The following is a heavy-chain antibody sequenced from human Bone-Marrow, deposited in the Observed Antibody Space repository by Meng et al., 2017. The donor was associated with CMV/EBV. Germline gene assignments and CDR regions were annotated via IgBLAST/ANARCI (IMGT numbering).Heavy chain of an antibody. CDR3: AREKVSGAECPNGLCPWGGGDY. V-gene: IGHV3-48*03. Sequence: GESLKISCAASGFTFSSYAMHWVRQAPGKGLEWVSYISGSGSTILYADSVKGRFTISRDNAKNSLYLQMHSLRAEDTAVYYCAREKVSGAECPNGLCPWGGGDYWGQGTLVTVSS. J-gene: IGHJ4*02. D-gene: IGHD2-8*01. CDR2: ISGSGSTI. CDR1: GFTFSSYA.